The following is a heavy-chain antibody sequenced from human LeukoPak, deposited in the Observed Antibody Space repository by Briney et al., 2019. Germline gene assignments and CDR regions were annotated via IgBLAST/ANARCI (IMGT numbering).Heavy chain of an antibody. V-gene: IGHV4-59*01. J-gene: IGHJ4*02. CDR2: IYYSGST. Sequence: PSEALSLTCTVSGGSISSYYWSWIRQPPGKGLEWIGYIYYSGSTNYNPSLKSRVTISVDTSKNQFSLKLSSVTAADTAVYYCARERYYGSGTVDRGQGTLVTVSS. D-gene: IGHD3-10*01. CDR3: ARERYYGSGTVD. CDR1: GGSISSYY.